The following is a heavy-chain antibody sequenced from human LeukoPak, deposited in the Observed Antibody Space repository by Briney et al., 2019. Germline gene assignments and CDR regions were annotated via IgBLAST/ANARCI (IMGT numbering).Heavy chain of an antibody. Sequence: SETLSLTCTVSGGSISSSDCYCGWIRQPPGKGLEWIGSIYYSGTTHYNPSLKGRVSLSIDLSKNQFSLNLTSATAADTAVYYCARQTMVRGILGYPLEYWGQGTLTSVSS. CDR1: GGSISSSDCY. V-gene: IGHV4-39*01. CDR3: ARQTMVRGILGYPLEY. CDR2: IYYSGTT. D-gene: IGHD3-10*01. J-gene: IGHJ4*02.